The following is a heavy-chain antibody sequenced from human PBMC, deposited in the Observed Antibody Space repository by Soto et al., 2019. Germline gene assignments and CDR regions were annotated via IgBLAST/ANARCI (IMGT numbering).Heavy chain of an antibody. V-gene: IGHV3-30*18. CDR2: ISNDGSIE. J-gene: IGHJ4*02. CDR3: AKDQAPYSPFYFEY. Sequence: QVQLVESGGGVVQPGRSLRLSCAASGFTFSTYSMHWVRQAPGKGLEWVAVISNDGSIEYYADPVKGRFTISRDNSKNTLYLQVNSLRAEDTAVYYCAKDQAPYSPFYFEYWGQGTLVTVSS. D-gene: IGHD1-26*01. CDR1: GFTFSTYS.